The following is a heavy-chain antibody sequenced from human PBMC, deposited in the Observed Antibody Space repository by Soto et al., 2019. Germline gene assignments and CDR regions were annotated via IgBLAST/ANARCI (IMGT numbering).Heavy chain of an antibody. CDR3: ATALDSKFVVVPAAMSD. J-gene: IGHJ4*02. CDR1: GYTLTELS. CDR2: FDPEDGET. Sequence: GASVKVSCKVSGYTLTELSMHWVRQAPGKGLEWMGGFDPEDGETIYAQKFQGRVTMTEDTSTDTAYMELSSLRSEDTAVYYCATALDSKFVVVPAAMSDWGQGTLVTVSS. V-gene: IGHV1-24*01. D-gene: IGHD2-2*01.